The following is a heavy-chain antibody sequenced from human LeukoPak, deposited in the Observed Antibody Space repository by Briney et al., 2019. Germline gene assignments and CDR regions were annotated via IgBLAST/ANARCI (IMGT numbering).Heavy chain of an antibody. Sequence: GGSLRLSCAASGFTFSSYSMNWVRQAPGKGLEWVSYISSSSSTIYYADSVKGRFTISRDNAKNSLYLQMNSLRAEDTAVYYCANGPKAIQLTYWGQGTLVTVSS. CDR1: GFTFSSYS. CDR2: ISSSSSTI. CDR3: ANGPKAIQLTY. J-gene: IGHJ4*02. V-gene: IGHV3-48*01. D-gene: IGHD5-18*01.